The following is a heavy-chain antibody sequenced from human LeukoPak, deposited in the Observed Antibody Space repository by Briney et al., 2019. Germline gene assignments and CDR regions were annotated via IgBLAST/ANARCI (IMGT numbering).Heavy chain of an antibody. CDR2: INAYNGNT. V-gene: IGHV1-18*01. J-gene: IGHJ4*02. CDR1: GYTFTTYG. CDR3: ARASDLDSFDY. Sequence: ASVKVSCKTSGYTFTTYGISWVRQAPGQGLEWMGWINAYNGNTIYAQKLQGRVTMTTDTSASTAYMELRSLRSDDTAVYYCARASDLDSFDYWGQGTPVTVSS.